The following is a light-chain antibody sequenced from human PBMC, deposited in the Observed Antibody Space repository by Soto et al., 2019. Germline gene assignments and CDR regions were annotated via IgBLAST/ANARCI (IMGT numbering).Light chain of an antibody. V-gene: IGKV3-15*01. Sequence: EIVMTQSPATLSVSPGERATLSCRASQSVSSDLAWYQQKPDQAPRLLMYGASTRATGIPARFSGSGSGTEFTLAISSLQSEAFAVYYWQEYNDWPVTFGPGTKVEIK. CDR2: GAS. CDR1: QSVSSD. J-gene: IGKJ1*01. CDR3: QEYNDWPVT.